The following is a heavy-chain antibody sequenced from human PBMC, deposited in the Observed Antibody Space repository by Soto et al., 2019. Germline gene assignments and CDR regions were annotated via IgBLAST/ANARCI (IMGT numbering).Heavy chain of an antibody. CDR3: AKNPTIFGVVITTIDY. V-gene: IGHV3-23*01. Sequence: GGSLRLSCAASGFTFSSYAMSWVRQAPGKGLEWVSAISGSGGSTYYADSVKGRFTISRDNSKNTLYLQMNSLRAEDTAVYYCAKNPTIFGVVITTIDYWGQGTLVTVSS. J-gene: IGHJ4*02. CDR2: ISGSGGST. D-gene: IGHD3-3*01. CDR1: GFTFSSYA.